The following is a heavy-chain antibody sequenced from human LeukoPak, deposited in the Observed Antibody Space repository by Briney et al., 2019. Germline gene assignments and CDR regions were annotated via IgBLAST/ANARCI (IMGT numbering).Heavy chain of an antibody. Sequence: PGGSLRLSCAASGFTFSSYSMNWVRQAPGKGLECVSYISSSSSTIYYADSVKGRFTISRDNAKNSLDLQMNSLRAEDTAVYYCARDAVDTANAVWGQGTTVTVSS. V-gene: IGHV3-48*01. CDR3: ARDAVDTANAV. D-gene: IGHD5-18*01. CDR2: ISSSSSTI. J-gene: IGHJ6*02. CDR1: GFTFSSYS.